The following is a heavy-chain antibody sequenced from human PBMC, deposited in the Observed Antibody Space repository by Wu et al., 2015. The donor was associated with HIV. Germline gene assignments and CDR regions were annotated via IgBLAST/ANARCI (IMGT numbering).Heavy chain of an antibody. D-gene: IGHD4-23*01. V-gene: IGHV1-69-2*01. CDR1: GYTFTDYY. J-gene: IGHJ4*02. CDR3: ARSWDYGGNSGHFDY. CDR2: VDPEDAET. Sequence: EVQLVQSGAEVKKPGATVKISCKVSGYTFTDYYMHWVQQAPGRGLEWMGLVDPEDAETIYAEKFQDRVTITADTSTDTAYIELSSLRSEDTAVYYCARSWDYGGNSGHFDYWGQGTLVTVSS.